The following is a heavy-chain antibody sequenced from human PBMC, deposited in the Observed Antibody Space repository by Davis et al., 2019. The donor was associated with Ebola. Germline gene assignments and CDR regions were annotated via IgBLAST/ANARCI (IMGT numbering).Heavy chain of an antibody. D-gene: IGHD2-15*01. Sequence: GSLRLSCAVSGYSISSDDYWGWIRQPPGKGLEWIVSIYHSGNTYYNPSLKSRVTISVDTSKNQFSLKVSSVTAADTAVYYCARDHCSGGSCYVYGMDVWGQGTTVTVSS. CDR3: ARDHCSGGSCYVYGMDV. V-gene: IGHV4-38-2*01. CDR1: GYSISSDDY. J-gene: IGHJ6*02. CDR2: IYHSGNT.